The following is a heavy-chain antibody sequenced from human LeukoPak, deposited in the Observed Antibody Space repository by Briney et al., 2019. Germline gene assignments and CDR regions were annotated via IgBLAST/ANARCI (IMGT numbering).Heavy chain of an antibody. D-gene: IGHD3-10*01. CDR2: IYYSGST. Sequence: SETLSLTCTVSGGSISSYYWSWIRQPPGKGLEWIGYIYYSGSTNYNPSLKSRVAITADTSKNQFSLKLSSVTAADTAVYYCARQRLLWFGELSDYFDYWGQGTLVTVSS. CDR1: GGSISSYY. CDR3: ARQRLLWFGELSDYFDY. J-gene: IGHJ4*02. V-gene: IGHV4-59*08.